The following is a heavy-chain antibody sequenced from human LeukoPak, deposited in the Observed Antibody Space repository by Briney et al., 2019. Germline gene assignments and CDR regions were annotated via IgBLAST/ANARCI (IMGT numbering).Heavy chain of an antibody. CDR1: GFTFSSYW. CDR2: INSDGSST. V-gene: IGHV3-74*01. J-gene: IGHJ4*02. CDR3: ARVLLWFGESDFDY. Sequence: GGPLRLSCAASGFTFSSYWMHWVRQAPGKGLVWVSRINSDGSSTSYADSVKGRFTISRDNAKNTLYLQMSSLRAEDTAVYYCARVLLWFGESDFDYWGQGTLVTVSS. D-gene: IGHD3-10*01.